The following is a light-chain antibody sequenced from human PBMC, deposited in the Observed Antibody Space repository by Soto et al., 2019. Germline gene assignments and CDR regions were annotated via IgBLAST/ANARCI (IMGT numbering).Light chain of an antibody. CDR2: DAS. CDR3: QQLNSYPQT. V-gene: IGKV1-9*01. Sequence: IQLTQSPSSLSASVVDRVTITCRASQDSTKYLAWYQQKPGKAPNLLIYDASTLHSGVPSRFSGSGSGTDFTLTISSLQPEDFGTYYCQQLNSYPQTFGQGTKVDIK. J-gene: IGKJ1*01. CDR1: QDSTKY.